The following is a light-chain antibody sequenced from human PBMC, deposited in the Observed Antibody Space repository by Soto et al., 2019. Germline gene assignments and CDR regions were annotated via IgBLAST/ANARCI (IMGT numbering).Light chain of an antibody. J-gene: IGKJ1*01. CDR3: QQYDAYPWT. V-gene: IGKV1-5*03. CDR2: RAS. CDR1: QSITDW. Sequence: EIKMTQSPSTLSASVGDRVTITCRASQSITDWLAWYQQKPGKAPILLIYRASSLKSGAPSRFSGSGSGTEFTLTISSLQPDDFATYYCQQYDAYPWTCGQGTRVEIK.